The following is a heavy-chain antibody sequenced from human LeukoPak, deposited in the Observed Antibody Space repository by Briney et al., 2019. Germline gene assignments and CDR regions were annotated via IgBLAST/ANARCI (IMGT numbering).Heavy chain of an antibody. J-gene: IGHJ3*02. Sequence: SETLSLTCTVSGGSISSYYWNWIRQPPGKGLEWIGYIYYSGSTNYNPSLKSRVTISVDTSKNQFSLKLSSVTAADTAVYYCARLANWGPYAFDIWGQGTMVTVSS. V-gene: IGHV4-59*01. D-gene: IGHD7-27*01. CDR2: IYYSGST. CDR3: ARLANWGPYAFDI. CDR1: GGSISSYY.